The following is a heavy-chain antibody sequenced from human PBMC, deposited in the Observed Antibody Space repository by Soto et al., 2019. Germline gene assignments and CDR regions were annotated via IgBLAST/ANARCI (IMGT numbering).Heavy chain of an antibody. CDR1: GASVSSGSYH. Sequence: PSETLSLTCTVSGASVSSGSYHWSWIRQPPGEGLEWIGYIHHTGSTNYNTSLKSRVSISVDTSKNQFSLRLSSMTAADTAVYFCARVRGDYHNWFDPWGQGTRVTVSS. CDR2: IHHTGST. V-gene: IGHV4-61*01. J-gene: IGHJ5*02. CDR3: ARVRGDYHNWFDP. D-gene: IGHD3-16*01.